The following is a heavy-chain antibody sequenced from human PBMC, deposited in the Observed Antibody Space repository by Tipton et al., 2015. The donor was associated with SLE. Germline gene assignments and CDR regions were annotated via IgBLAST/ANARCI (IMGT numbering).Heavy chain of an antibody. CDR2: IYTSGST. V-gene: IGHV4-61*02. J-gene: IGHJ3*02. CDR1: RGFSSSGGYY. Sequence: TLSLTCTVSRGFSSSGGYYWSWVRRTAGKGLEWIGRIYTSGSTNYNPSFKSRVTMSVDASKNQFSLKLSSVTAADTAVYYCARDSEKAFDIWGQGTMVTVSS. CDR3: ARDSEKAFDI.